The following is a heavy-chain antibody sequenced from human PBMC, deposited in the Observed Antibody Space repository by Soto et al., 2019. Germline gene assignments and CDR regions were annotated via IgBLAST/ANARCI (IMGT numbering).Heavy chain of an antibody. V-gene: IGHV1-18*04. CDR3: ARVLYDILTGYSEYFDY. J-gene: IGHJ4*02. Sequence: ASVKVSCKASGYTFTSYGISWVRQAPGQGLEWMGWISAYNGNTNYAQKLQGRVTMTTDTSTSTAYMELRSLRSDDTAVYYCARVLYDILTGYSEYFDYGGQGTLGTVYS. CDR2: ISAYNGNT. CDR1: GYTFTSYG. D-gene: IGHD3-9*01.